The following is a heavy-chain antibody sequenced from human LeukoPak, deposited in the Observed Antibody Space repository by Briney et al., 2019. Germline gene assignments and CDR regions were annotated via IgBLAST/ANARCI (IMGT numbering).Heavy chain of an antibody. CDR3: ARAGSFRFDY. J-gene: IGHJ4*02. CDR1: GFTFSNSW. V-gene: IGHV3-74*01. CDR2: MNSDGSIT. Sequence: GGSLRLSCAASGFTFSNSWMHWVRQVPGKGLLWVSRMNSDGSITNYADSVKGRFTISRDNARNTLYLQIHTLTVEDTAVYYYARAGSFRFDYWGQGTLVTVSS. D-gene: IGHD1-14*01.